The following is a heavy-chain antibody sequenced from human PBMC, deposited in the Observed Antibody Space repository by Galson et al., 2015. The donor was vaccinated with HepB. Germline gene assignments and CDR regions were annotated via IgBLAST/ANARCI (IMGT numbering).Heavy chain of an antibody. J-gene: IGHJ4*02. Sequence: PALVKPTQTLTLTCTFSGFSLSTSGMCVSWIRQPPGKALEWLARIDWDDDKYYSTSLKTRLTISKDTSKNQVVLTMTNMDPVDTATYYCARITMVRGVPDPDYWGQGTLVTVSS. V-gene: IGHV2-70*11. CDR1: GFSLSTSGMC. CDR2: IDWDDDK. CDR3: ARITMVRGVPDPDY. D-gene: IGHD3-10*01.